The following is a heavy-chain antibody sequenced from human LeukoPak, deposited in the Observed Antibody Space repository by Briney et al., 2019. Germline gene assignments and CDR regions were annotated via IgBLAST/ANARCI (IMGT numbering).Heavy chain of an antibody. D-gene: IGHD5-12*01. CDR3: AKEIFSGLLYIDY. CDR1: GLTFSSFG. Sequence: GGSLRLSCAASGLTFSSFGMHWVRQAPGKGLEWVAVTSFDGGNKHYADSVKGRFTISSDNSKNTVYLQMNSLRPEDMAVYYCAKEIFSGLLYIDYWGQGTLVTVSS. J-gene: IGHJ4*02. CDR2: TSFDGGNK. V-gene: IGHV3-30*18.